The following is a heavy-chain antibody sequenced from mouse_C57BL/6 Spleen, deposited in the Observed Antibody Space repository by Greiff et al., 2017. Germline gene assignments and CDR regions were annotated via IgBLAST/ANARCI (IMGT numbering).Heavy chain of an antibody. CDR1: GYTFTSYG. J-gene: IGHJ3*01. CDR2: IYPRSGNT. D-gene: IGHD3-2*02. V-gene: IGHV1-81*01. CDR3: AIDSSGYWFAY. Sequence: QVQLQQSGAELARPGASVKLSCKASGYTFTSYGISWVKQRTGQGLEWIGEIYPRSGNTYYNEKFKGKATLTADKSSSTAYMELRSLTSEDSAVXFCAIDSSGYWFAYWGQGTLVTVSA.